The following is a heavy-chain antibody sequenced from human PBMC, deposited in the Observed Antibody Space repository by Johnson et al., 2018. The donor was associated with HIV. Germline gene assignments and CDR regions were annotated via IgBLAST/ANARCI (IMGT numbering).Heavy chain of an antibody. CDR3: ARDHAIFGVGLASDAFDI. CDR1: GFTFSSYA. V-gene: IGHV3-30*04. Sequence: QMLLVESGGGVVQPGRSLRLSCAASGFTFSSYAMHWVRQAPGKGLEWVAVMSYDGSSKYYADSVKGRFTISRDNSRNTLYLQMNSMRAEDTAVYYCARDHAIFGVGLASDAFDIWGQGTMVTVSS. CDR2: MSYDGSSK. D-gene: IGHD3-3*01. J-gene: IGHJ3*02.